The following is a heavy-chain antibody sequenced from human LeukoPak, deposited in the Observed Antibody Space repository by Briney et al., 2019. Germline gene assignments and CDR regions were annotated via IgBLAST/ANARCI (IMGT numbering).Heavy chain of an antibody. CDR3: AKVPLIAAPKHFDY. D-gene: IGHD6-13*01. V-gene: IGHV3-30*18. CDR1: GFTFSSYG. Sequence: GRSLRLSCAASGFTFSSYGMHWVRQAPGKGLEWVAVISFDGSSKDYAESVKGRFTISRDNSKNTLYLQMNRLRAEDTAVYYCAKVPLIAAPKHFDYWGQGTLVTVSS. J-gene: IGHJ4*02. CDR2: ISFDGSSK.